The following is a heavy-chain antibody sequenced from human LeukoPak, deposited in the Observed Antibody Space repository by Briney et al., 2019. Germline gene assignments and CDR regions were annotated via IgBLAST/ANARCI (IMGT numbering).Heavy chain of an antibody. J-gene: IGHJ5*02. CDR3: ARGDIVVVPAAPNWFDP. V-gene: IGHV1-2*02. Sequence: ASVKVSCKASGYTCTGYYMHWVRQAPGQGLEWMGWINPNSGGTNYAQKFQGRVTMTRDTSISTAYMELSRLRSDDTAVYYCARGDIVVVPAAPNWFDPWGQGTLVTVSS. CDR1: GYTCTGYY. CDR2: INPNSGGT. D-gene: IGHD2-2*01.